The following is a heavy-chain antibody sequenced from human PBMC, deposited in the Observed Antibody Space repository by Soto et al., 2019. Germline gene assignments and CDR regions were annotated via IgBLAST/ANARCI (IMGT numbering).Heavy chain of an antibody. D-gene: IGHD3-22*01. CDR2: MNPNSGNT. V-gene: IGHV1-8*01. Sequence: QVQLMQSGAEVKKPGASVKVSCKTSGYTFTSYDISWVRQATGQGLEWMGWMNPNSGNTGYAQKFQGRVTMTRNTSISTAYMDLSSLRSEDTAVYYCAREVVSRGMDVWGQGTTVTVSS. CDR1: GYTFTSYD. J-gene: IGHJ6*02. CDR3: AREVVSRGMDV.